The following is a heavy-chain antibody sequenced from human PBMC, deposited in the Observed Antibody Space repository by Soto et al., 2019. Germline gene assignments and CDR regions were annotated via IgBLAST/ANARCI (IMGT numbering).Heavy chain of an antibody. CDR3: ARDWRGCSGGSCYSFYYFDY. Sequence: QVQLQESGPGLVKPSETLSLTCTVSGGSISSYYWSWIRQPAGKGLEWIGRIYTSGSTNYNPSLKSRVTMSVDTSKHQFSLKLSSVTAADTAVYYCARDWRGCSGGSCYSFYYFDYWGQGTLVTVSS. CDR1: GGSISSYY. J-gene: IGHJ4*02. D-gene: IGHD2-15*01. V-gene: IGHV4-4*07. CDR2: IYTSGST.